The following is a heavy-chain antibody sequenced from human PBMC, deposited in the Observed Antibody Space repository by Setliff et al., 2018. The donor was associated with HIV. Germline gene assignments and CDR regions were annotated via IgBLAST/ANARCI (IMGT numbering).Heavy chain of an antibody. CDR3: ARQGNIVVVTSFDY. D-gene: IGHD2-21*02. J-gene: IGHJ4*02. Sequence: SETLSLTCAVYGGSFSGYSWSWTRQPPGKGLEWIGEINHSGGTNYNPSLKSRVTISVDTSKNQFSLRLNSVTAADTAVYYCARQGNIVVVTSFDYWGQGTLVTVS. V-gene: IGHV4-34*01. CDR1: GGSFSGYS. CDR2: INHSGGT.